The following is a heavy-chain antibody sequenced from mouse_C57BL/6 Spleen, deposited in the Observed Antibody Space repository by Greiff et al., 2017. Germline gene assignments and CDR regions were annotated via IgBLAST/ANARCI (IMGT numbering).Heavy chain of an antibody. V-gene: IGHV1-69*01. CDR2: IDPSDSYT. CDR3: ARGGNYAY. J-gene: IGHJ3*01. D-gene: IGHD2-1*01. CDR1: GYTFTSYW. Sequence: QVQLQQPGAELVMPGASVKLSCKASGYTFTSYWMHWVKQRPGQGLEWIGEIDPSDSYTNYNQKFKGKSTLTVDKSSSTAYMQLRSLTSEDSAVYYCARGGNYAYWGQGTLVTVSA.